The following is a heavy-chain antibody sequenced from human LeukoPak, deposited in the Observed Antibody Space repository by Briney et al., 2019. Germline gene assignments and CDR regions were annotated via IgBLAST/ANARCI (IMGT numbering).Heavy chain of an antibody. V-gene: IGHV1-46*01. CDR2: INPSGGST. CDR1: GYIFTSYY. Sequence: RASVKVSCKASGYIFTSYYMHWVRQAPGQGLEWMGIINPSGGSTSYAQKFQGRVTMTTDTSTSTAYMELRSLRSDDTAVYYCARDFTGGNYFNGYWGQGTLVTVSS. D-gene: IGHD1-26*01. CDR3: ARDFTGGNYFNGY. J-gene: IGHJ4*02.